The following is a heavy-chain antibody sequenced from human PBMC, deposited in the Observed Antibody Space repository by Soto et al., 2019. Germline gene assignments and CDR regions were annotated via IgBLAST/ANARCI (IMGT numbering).Heavy chain of an antibody. D-gene: IGHD3-9*01. V-gene: IGHV4-34*01. CDR1: GGSFSGYY. CDR3: ARESHDILTGPPWVWYFDL. J-gene: IGHJ2*01. Sequence: QVQLQQWGAGPLRPLETLSLTCGVSGGSFSGYYWAWIRQVPGKGLEWIGEINDRGSINYNPSLKSRVSISVDTSKNHYSLNLRAVTAADTAVYYCARESHDILTGPPWVWYFDLWGRGTLVTVSS. CDR2: INDRGSI.